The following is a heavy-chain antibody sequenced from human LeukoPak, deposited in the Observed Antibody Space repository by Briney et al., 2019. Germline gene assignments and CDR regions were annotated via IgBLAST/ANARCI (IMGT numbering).Heavy chain of an antibody. CDR1: GFTFSSYG. CDR3: AKEPDYDFWSGSYFHH. J-gene: IGHJ1*01. D-gene: IGHD3-3*01. CDR2: IWYDGSNK. V-gene: IGHV3-33*06. Sequence: PGGSLRLSCAASGFTFSSYGMHWVRQCPGKGLEWVAVIWYDGSNKHYADSVKGRFTISRDNSKNTLYLQMNSLRAEDTAVYYCAKEPDYDFWSGSYFHHWGQGTLVTVSS.